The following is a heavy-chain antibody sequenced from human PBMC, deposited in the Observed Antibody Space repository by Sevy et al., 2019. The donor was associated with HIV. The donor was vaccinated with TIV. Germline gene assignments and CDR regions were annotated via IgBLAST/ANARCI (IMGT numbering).Heavy chain of an antibody. D-gene: IGHD3-10*01. CDR2: IYYSGST. CDR1: GGSISSGDYY. Sequence: SETLSLTCTVSGGSISSGDYYWSWIRQPPGKGLEWIGYIYYSGSTYYNPSLKSRVTISVDTSKNQFSLKLSSVTAADTAVYYCARDSALLWFGELNPLGWFDPWGQGTLVTVSS. J-gene: IGHJ5*02. V-gene: IGHV4-30-4*01. CDR3: ARDSALLWFGELNPLGWFDP.